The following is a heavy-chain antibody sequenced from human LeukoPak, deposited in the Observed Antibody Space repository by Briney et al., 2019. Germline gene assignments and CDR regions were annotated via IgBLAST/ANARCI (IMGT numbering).Heavy chain of an antibody. CDR2: ISYDGSNK. D-gene: IGHD5-18*01. CDR1: GFTFSDYY. V-gene: IGHV3-30*09. J-gene: IGHJ6*02. Sequence: GGSLRLSCAASGFTFSDYYMSWIRQAPGKGLEWVAVISYDGSNKYYTDSVKGRFAISRDRSKNTLYLQMDSLRAEDTAVYYCARDLNSHGLYYGMDVWGQGTTVTVSS. CDR3: ARDLNSHGLYYGMDV.